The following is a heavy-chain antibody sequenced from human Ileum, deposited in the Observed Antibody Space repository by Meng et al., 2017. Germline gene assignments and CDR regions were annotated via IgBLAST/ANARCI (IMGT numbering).Heavy chain of an antibody. CDR2: IKSKTDGGTT. CDR1: GFTFSNAW. Sequence: GGSLRLSCAASGFTFSNAWMSWVRQAPGKGLEWVGRIKSKTDGGTTDYAAPVKGRFTISRDDSKNTLYLQMNSLKTEDTAVYYCTTEVRGWYYFDYWGQGTLVTVSS. V-gene: IGHV3-15*01. CDR3: TTEVRGWYYFDY. J-gene: IGHJ4*02. D-gene: IGHD6-19*01.